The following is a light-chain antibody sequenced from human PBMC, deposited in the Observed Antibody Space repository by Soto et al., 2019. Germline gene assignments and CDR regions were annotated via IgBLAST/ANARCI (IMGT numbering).Light chain of an antibody. CDR1: LSISTH. CDR2: GDS. V-gene: IGKV3-11*01. J-gene: IGKJ5*01. CDR3: QQRSNWPPIT. Sequence: EIVMTQSPATLSVSPGERATLSCRASLSISTHLAWYEQKPGQAPRLLIYGDSNRATGIPARFSGSGSGTDFTLTISSLEPEDFAVYYCQQRSNWPPITFGQVTRLEIK.